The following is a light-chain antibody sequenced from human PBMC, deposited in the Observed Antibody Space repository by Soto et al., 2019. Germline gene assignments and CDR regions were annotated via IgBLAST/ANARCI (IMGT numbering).Light chain of an antibody. Sequence: EIVLTQSPATLSLSPGERATLSCRASQSVSSYFAWYQQKPGQAPRLLIYDASNRATGIPARFSGSGSGTDFTLTISSLEPVVIAVYSCQMYGIWLLAFRQGTMLDIK. CDR3: QMYGIWLLA. J-gene: IGKJ1*01. CDR2: DAS. CDR1: QSVSSY. V-gene: IGKV3-11*01.